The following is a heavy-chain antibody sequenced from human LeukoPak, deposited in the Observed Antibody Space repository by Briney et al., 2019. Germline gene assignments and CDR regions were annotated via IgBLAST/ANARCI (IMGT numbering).Heavy chain of an antibody. Sequence: EASVKVSCKASGYTFTSCYMHWVRQAPGQGLEWMGIINPSGGSTSYAQKFQGRVTMTEDTSTDTAYMELSSLRSEDTAVYYCATWSRRIIRFLEDSTLDYWGQGTLVTVSS. CDR2: INPSGGST. V-gene: IGHV1-46*01. D-gene: IGHD3-3*01. CDR3: ATWSRRIIRFLEDSTLDY. CDR1: GYTFTSCY. J-gene: IGHJ4*02.